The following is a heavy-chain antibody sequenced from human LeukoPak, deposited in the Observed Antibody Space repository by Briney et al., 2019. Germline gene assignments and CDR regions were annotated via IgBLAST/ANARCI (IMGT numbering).Heavy chain of an antibody. CDR1: GYTFTSYD. D-gene: IGHD3-22*01. Sequence: GASVKVSCKASGYTFTSYDINWVRQAPGQGLEWMGWMSPNSGNTGYAQKFQGRVTMTRNTSISTAYMELSSLRSEDTAVYYCARVPPYYYDSSGYYPYDYWGQGTLVTVSS. J-gene: IGHJ4*02. V-gene: IGHV1-8*01. CDR3: ARVPPYYYDSSGYYPYDY. CDR2: MSPNSGNT.